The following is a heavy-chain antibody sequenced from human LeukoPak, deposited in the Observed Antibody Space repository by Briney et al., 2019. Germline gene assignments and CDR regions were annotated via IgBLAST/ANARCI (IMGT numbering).Heavy chain of an antibody. CDR3: AREGEDYYDSSGFLDY. D-gene: IGHD3-22*01. Sequence: SETLSLTCTVSGGSISSYYWSWIRQPPGKGLEWIGYIYYSGSTNYNPSLKSRVTISVDTSKNQFSLKLSSVTAADTAVYYCAREGEDYYDSSGFLDYWGQGTLVTVSS. J-gene: IGHJ4*02. CDR1: GGSISSYY. V-gene: IGHV4-59*12. CDR2: IYYSGST.